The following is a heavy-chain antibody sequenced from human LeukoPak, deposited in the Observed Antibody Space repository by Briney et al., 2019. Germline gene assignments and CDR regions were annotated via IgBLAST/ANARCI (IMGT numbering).Heavy chain of an antibody. CDR1: GFTFSSYL. V-gene: IGHV3-74*01. J-gene: IGHJ4*02. CDR2: INSDGVST. D-gene: IGHD2/OR15-2a*01. Sequence: GGSLRLSCAASGFTFSSYLMQWVRQAPGKGLVWVSRINSDGVSTSYADSVKGRFTISRDNAKNTLYLQMNSLRAEDTALYYCAREGLVLPYFDYWGQGTLVTVSS. CDR3: AREGLVLPYFDY.